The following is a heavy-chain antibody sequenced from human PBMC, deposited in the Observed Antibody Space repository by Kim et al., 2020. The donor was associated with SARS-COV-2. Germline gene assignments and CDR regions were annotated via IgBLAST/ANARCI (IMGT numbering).Heavy chain of an antibody. CDR1: GFTFSSYE. Sequence: GGSLRLSCAASGFTFSSYEMNWVRQAPGKGLEWVSYISSSGSTIYYADSVKGRFTISRDNAKNSLYLQMNSLRAEDTAVYYCARGVGYFDWLLASFDADGMDVWGQGTTVTVSS. V-gene: IGHV3-48*03. CDR2: ISSSGSTI. CDR3: ARGVGYFDWLLASFDADGMDV. J-gene: IGHJ6*02. D-gene: IGHD3-9*01.